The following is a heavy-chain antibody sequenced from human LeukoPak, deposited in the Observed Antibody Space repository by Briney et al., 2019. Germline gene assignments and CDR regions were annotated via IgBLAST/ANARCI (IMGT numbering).Heavy chain of an antibody. D-gene: IGHD3-3*01. J-gene: IGHJ4*02. CDR3: VGVLRFLEWLLYGY. CDR1: GFTFSDYY. CDR2: ISSSSTI. V-gene: IGHV3-69-1*02. Sequence: AGGSLRLFCAASGFTFSDYYMNWVPQAPGKGLEWVSSISSSSTIYYADSVKGRFTISRDNAKNSLYLQMNSLRAEDTAVYYKVGVLRFLEWLLYGYWGQGTLVTVSS.